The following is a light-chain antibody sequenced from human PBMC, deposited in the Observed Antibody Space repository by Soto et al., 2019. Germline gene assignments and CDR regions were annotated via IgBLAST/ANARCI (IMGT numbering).Light chain of an antibody. Sequence: DIQMTQSPSSLSASVGDRVTITCRASQRMSSYLNWYQQKPGKAPKLLIYAASSLQSGVPSRFSGGVSGTHFSLTISSLQPEDFATYYCQQSYTTPTWTFGQGTKVEMK. V-gene: IGKV1-39*01. CDR2: AAS. CDR1: QRMSSY. CDR3: QQSYTTPTWT. J-gene: IGKJ1*01.